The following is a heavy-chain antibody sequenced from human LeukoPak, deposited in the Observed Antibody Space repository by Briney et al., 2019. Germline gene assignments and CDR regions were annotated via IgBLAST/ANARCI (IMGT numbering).Heavy chain of an antibody. J-gene: IGHJ4*02. D-gene: IGHD3-16*01. V-gene: IGHV4-59*08. CDR1: GGSISSYY. CDR3: ARKGVSDLYYFDS. CDR2: IYYSGST. Sequence: PSETLSLTCTVSGGSISSYYWSWIRQPPGKALEWMGNIYYSGSTNYNSSLKSRVTISVDTSKNQISLKLRSVTAADTAVYYCARKGVSDLYYFDSWGQGTLVTVSS.